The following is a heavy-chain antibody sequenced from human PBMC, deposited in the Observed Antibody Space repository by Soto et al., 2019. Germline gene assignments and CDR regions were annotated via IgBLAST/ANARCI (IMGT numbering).Heavy chain of an antibody. Sequence: QVQLQESGPGLVRPSETLSLTCTVSSDSISSYYWIWIRQSPGKGLEWIGYTDYSGNTNDNPSLKRRFTISGDTSKNQFSLRLSSVTAADTAVYYCARAVGDPLYYLDYWGQGTLVTVSS. D-gene: IGHD6-19*01. J-gene: IGHJ4*02. CDR2: TDYSGNT. CDR3: ARAVGDPLYYLDY. V-gene: IGHV4-59*08. CDR1: SDSISSYY.